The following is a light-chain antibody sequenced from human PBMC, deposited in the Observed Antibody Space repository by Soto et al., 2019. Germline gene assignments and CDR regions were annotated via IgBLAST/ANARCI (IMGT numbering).Light chain of an antibody. J-gene: IGKJ4*01. Sequence: DIQLTQSPSFLSASVGDRVTITCRASQGISSYLAWYQQKPGTAPKLLIYAASTLQSGVPSRFSGRGSGTQFTLTISSLQPEDFATYYCQHLNSYPLTFGGGTKVEIK. CDR3: QHLNSYPLT. V-gene: IGKV1-9*01. CDR1: QGISSY. CDR2: AAS.